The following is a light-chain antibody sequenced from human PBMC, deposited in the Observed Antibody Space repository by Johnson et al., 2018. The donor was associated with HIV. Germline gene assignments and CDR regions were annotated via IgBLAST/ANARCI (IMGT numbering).Light chain of an antibody. V-gene: IGLV1-51*01. CDR2: DNN. CDR3: GTWDSGLGAVYV. J-gene: IGLJ1*01. Sequence: QSVLTQPPSVSAAPGQKVTISCYGSSSNIGNNYVSWYQQLPGTVPKLLIYDNNKRPSGIPDRFSGYKSGTSATLGITGLQTGDEADYYCGTWDSGLGAVYVFGPGTKVTVL. CDR1: SSNIGNNY.